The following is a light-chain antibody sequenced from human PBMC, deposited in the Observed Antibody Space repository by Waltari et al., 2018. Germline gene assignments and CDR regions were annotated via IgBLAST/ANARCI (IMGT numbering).Light chain of an antibody. Sequence: EIVMTQSPATLSVSPGARATPSCRASQSVSSNLAWYQQKPGQAPRLLTYGASTSATGIPARFSGSESGTEFTLTISSLQSEDFAVYYCQQYNNWPPTFGQGTKVEIK. J-gene: IGKJ1*01. V-gene: IGKV3-15*01. CDR1: QSVSSN. CDR2: GAS. CDR3: QQYNNWPPT.